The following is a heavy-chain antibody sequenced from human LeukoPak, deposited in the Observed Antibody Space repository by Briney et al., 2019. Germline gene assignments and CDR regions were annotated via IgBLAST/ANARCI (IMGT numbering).Heavy chain of an antibody. CDR3: SKESNYDSSGYFN. D-gene: IGHD3-22*01. Sequence: GGSLRLSCAASGFVFSSYGIHWVRQAPGKGLEWIAFIRFDGSTTYYAESVKGRFTVSRDNSKFTAYLQVNSLRAEDTAVYYCSKESNYDSSGYFNWGQGTLVTVS. V-gene: IGHV3-30*02. CDR1: GFVFSSYG. CDR2: IRFDGSTT. J-gene: IGHJ4*02.